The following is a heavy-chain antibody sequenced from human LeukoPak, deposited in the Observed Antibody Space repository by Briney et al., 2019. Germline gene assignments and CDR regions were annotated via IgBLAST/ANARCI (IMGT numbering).Heavy chain of an antibody. Sequence: SQTLSLTCTVSGGSISSGDYYWGWIRQPPGMGLEWIVYIYYSGSTYYNPSIKSRVTISVDTSKTQFSLKLSSVTAADTAVYYCAREHRNEFLSGRGYNWFDAWGQGTLVTVSS. CDR2: IYYSGST. D-gene: IGHD3-3*01. J-gene: IGHJ5*02. V-gene: IGHV4-30-4*08. CDR1: GGSISSGDYY. CDR3: AREHRNEFLSGRGYNWFDA.